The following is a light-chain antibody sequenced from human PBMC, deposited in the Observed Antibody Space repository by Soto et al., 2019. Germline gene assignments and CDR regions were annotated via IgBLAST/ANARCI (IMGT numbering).Light chain of an antibody. Sequence: QSVLTQPPSASETPGQRVTISCSGSNSNIGNTYVSWYQQLPETAPKVLIYRNNQRPSGVPDRFSGSKSGTSASLAISGLRSEDEADYYCAAWDDSLNGVLFGGGTKLTVL. V-gene: IGLV1-47*01. CDR2: RNN. CDR3: AAWDDSLNGVL. CDR1: NSNIGNTY. J-gene: IGLJ3*02.